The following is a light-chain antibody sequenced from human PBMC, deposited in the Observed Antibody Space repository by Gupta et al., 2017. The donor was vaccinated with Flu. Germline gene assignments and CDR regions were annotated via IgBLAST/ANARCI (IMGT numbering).Light chain of an antibody. CDR3: SSYAGYTID. CDR2: EVR. V-gene: IGLV2-14*01. J-gene: IGLJ2*01. Sequence: SALPQPASVSGSPGQPLTISCTGVTGGPAYVSWYQQYPGNAPKLKIDEVRYRASGVSDRFSGSRSGNTASLTISGLQADDEADYYGSSYAGYTIDFGGGTKLTVL. CDR1: TGGPAY.